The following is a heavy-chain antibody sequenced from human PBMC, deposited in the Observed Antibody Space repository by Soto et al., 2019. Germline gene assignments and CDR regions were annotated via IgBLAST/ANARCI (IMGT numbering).Heavy chain of an antibody. J-gene: IGHJ4*02. Sequence: EVQLVESGGGLVQPGGSLRLSCAASGFTFSSYSMCWVRQAPGKGLEWVANINKNGGEKYYVDSVKGRFTISRDNAKNSLYLQMNSLRAEDTAVYYCARPWDTAMVSTWNYWGQGTLVTVSS. D-gene: IGHD5-18*01. CDR2: INKNGGEK. V-gene: IGHV3-7*03. CDR3: ARPWDTAMVSTWNY. CDR1: GFTFSSYS.